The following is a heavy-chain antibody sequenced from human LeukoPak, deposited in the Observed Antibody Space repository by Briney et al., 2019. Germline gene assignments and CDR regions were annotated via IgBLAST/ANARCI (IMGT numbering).Heavy chain of an antibody. CDR1: GNHFNSYR. D-gene: IGHD6-13*01. CDR3: ARRWGISHNQFDY. Sequence: GEALETSLKGSGNHFNSYRLEWVRPGPRKGPGWMGIIYPEDSDTRHSPSFQGQVTISADKSISTAYLQWSSLKASDTAMYYCARRWGISHNQFDYWGQGTLVTVSS. CDR2: IYPEDSDT. J-gene: IGHJ4*02. V-gene: IGHV5-51*01.